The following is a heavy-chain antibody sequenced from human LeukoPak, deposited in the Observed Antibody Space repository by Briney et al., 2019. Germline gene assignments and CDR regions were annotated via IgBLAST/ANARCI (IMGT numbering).Heavy chain of an antibody. CDR1: GGSVTSGGYY. CDR2: MFQSGST. V-gene: IGHV4-30-2*01. Sequence: NASETLSLTCTVSGGSVTSGGYYWSWIRQPPGKGLEWIGYMFQSGSTYYNPSLTSRVTISVDRSKNQFSLKVRSVTAADTAVYYCSRGGAAPFDYWGQGTLVTVSS. J-gene: IGHJ4*02. D-gene: IGHD6-6*01. CDR3: SRGGAAPFDY.